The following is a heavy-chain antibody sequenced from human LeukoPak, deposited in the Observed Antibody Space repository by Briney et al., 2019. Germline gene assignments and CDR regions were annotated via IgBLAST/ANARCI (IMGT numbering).Heavy chain of an antibody. CDR2: IYNSGST. J-gene: IGHJ4*02. CDR1: GGSISSYY. D-gene: IGHD5-18*01. V-gene: IGHV4-59*01. Sequence: KTSETLSLTCSVSGGSISSYYWSWIRQPPGKGLEWIGYIYNSGSTNYNPALKSRVSISVDTSRNQFSLNLNSVTAADTAMYYCARGGYSHGYILFNYWGQGTLAIVSS. CDR3: ARGGYSHGYILFNY.